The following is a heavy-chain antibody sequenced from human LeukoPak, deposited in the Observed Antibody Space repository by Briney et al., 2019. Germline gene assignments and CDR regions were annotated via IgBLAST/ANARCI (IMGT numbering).Heavy chain of an antibody. J-gene: IGHJ6*02. CDR3: ARDRYYDSSGYYGTGLYYYGMDV. CDR2: IWYDGSNK. CDR1: GFTFRTYG. Sequence: GGSLRLSCSASGFTFRTYGMHWVRQAPGKGLEWVAVIWYDGSNKYYADSVKGRFTISRDNSKNTLYLQMNSLRAEDTAVYYCARDRYYDSSGYYGTGLYYYGMDVWGQGTTVTVSS. D-gene: IGHD3-22*01. V-gene: IGHV3-33*01.